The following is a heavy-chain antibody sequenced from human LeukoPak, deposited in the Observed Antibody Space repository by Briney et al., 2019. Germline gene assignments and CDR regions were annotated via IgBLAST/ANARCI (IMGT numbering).Heavy chain of an antibody. CDR3: ARENTDYDFLSYYYYMDV. CDR2: IYSGGST. J-gene: IGHJ6*03. V-gene: IGHV3-53*01. Sequence: GGSLRLSCAASGFTVSSNYMSWVRQAPGKGLEWVSVIYSGGSTYYVDSVKGRFTISRDNAKNSLYLQMNSLRAEDTAVYYCARENTDYDFLSYYYYMDVWGKGTTVTVSS. D-gene: IGHD3-3*01. CDR1: GFTVSSNY.